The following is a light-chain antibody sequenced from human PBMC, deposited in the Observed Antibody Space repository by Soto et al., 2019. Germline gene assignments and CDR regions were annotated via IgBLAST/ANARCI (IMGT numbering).Light chain of an antibody. J-gene: IGLJ1*01. Sequence: QSVLTQPPSVSGAPGQGVTISCTGSSSNIGAGYDVHWYRQLPGAAPKLLIFGNDNRPSGVPDRFSGSRSGTSASLAITGLQAEDEADYYCQSYDRSLSGSVFGAGTKLTVL. CDR3: QSYDRSLSGSV. CDR2: GND. V-gene: IGLV1-40*01. CDR1: SSNIGAGYD.